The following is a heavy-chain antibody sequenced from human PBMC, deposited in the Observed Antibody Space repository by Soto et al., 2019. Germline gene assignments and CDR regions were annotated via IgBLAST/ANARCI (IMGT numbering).Heavy chain of an antibody. Sequence: QVQLVQSGAEVKKPGSSVKVSCKASGGTFSSYAISWVRQAPGQGLEWMGGIIPIFGTANYAQKFQGRVKITADESTSTGSMELSSMRSEDTAVYYCARGSYYYDSSGYYYPEGHFDYWGQGTLVTVSS. V-gene: IGHV1-69*01. CDR1: GGTFSSYA. CDR2: IIPIFGTA. D-gene: IGHD3-22*01. CDR3: ARGSYYYDSSGYYYPEGHFDY. J-gene: IGHJ4*02.